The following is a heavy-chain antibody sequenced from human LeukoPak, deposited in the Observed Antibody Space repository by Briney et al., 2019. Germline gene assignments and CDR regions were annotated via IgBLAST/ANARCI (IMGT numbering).Heavy chain of an antibody. Sequence: SQTLSLTCAISGDSVSSNGAAWDWIRQSPSRGLEWLGRTYYRSQQWYSDYAPSVKGRITINADTSQNQFSLHLNSVTPEDAAVYYCGRETDFGVVTNWGQGTLVTVSS. CDR2: TYYRSQQWYS. V-gene: IGHV6-1*01. CDR3: GRETDFGVVTN. J-gene: IGHJ4*02. D-gene: IGHD3-3*01. CDR1: GDSVSSNGAA.